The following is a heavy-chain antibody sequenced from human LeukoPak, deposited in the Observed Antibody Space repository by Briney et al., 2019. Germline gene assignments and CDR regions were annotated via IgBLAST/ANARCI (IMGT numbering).Heavy chain of an antibody. D-gene: IGHD3-10*01. J-gene: IGHJ4*02. CDR2: ISTKNGYT. CDR1: GYTFTDYL. Sequence: ASVKVSCKASGYTFTDYLINWVRQAPGQGLEWVGSISTKNGYTKLAQKFQGRVAMTKDTSANTIYMDLKSLTFDDTAVYYCAREKLWFGEFPFDNWGQGTLVSVSS. V-gene: IGHV1-18*01. CDR3: AREKLWFGEFPFDN.